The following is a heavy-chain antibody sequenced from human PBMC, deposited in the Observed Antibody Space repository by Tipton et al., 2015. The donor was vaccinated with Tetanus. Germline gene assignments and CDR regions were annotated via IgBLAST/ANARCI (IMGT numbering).Heavy chain of an antibody. CDR2: IRAHNGDT. D-gene: IGHD5-12*01. V-gene: IGHV1-18*01. J-gene: IGHJ4*02. CDR1: FGSTFNNFI. Sequence: QLVQSGAEVKMPGDSVKVSCKASFGSTFNNFIITWVRRAPGQGLEWMGWIRAHNGDTKYAQKFQGRVTLTTDTSTMTAYMEVRSLRSDDTAVYYCVREINGGNSGYDYYFDNWGQGTLVTVSA. CDR3: VREINGGNSGYDYYFDN.